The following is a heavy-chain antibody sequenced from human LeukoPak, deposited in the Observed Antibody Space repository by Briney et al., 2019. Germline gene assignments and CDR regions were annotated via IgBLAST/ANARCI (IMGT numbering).Heavy chain of an antibody. CDR2: ISSGSTI. J-gene: IGHJ4*02. CDR3: ARESIAVAGAPFDY. D-gene: IGHD6-19*01. V-gene: IGHV3-48*03. CDR1: GFTFSSYE. Sequence: GGSLRLSCAASGFTFSSYEMNWVRQAPGKGLEWVSYISSGSTIYDADSAKGRFTISRDNAKNSLYLQMNSLRAEDTAVYYCARESIAVAGAPFDYWGQGTLVTVSS.